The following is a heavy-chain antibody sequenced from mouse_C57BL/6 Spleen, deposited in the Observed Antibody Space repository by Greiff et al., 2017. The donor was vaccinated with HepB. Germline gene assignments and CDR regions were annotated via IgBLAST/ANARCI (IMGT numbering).Heavy chain of an antibody. D-gene: IGHD1-1*01. V-gene: IGHV14-4*01. CDR2: IDPENGDT. CDR1: GFNIKDDY. Sequence: VQLQQSGAELVRPGASVKLSCTASGFNIKDDYMHWVKQRPEQGLEWIGWIDPENGDTEYASKFQGKATITADTSSNTAYLQLSSLTSEDTAVYYCTPYYYGSGPFAYWGQGTLGTVSA. J-gene: IGHJ3*01. CDR3: TPYYYGSGPFAY.